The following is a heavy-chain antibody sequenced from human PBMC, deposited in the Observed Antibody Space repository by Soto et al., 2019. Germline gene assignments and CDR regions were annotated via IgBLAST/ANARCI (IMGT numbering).Heavy chain of an antibody. Sequence: ASVKVSCKASGYTFTSYAMHWVRQAPGQRLEWMGWISAYNGNTNYAQKLQGRVTMTTDTSTSTAYMELRSLRSDDTAVYYCARGRKVLYYYGMDVWGQGTTVTVSS. D-gene: IGHD2-8*01. CDR3: ARGRKVLYYYGMDV. CDR2: ISAYNGNT. J-gene: IGHJ6*02. V-gene: IGHV1-18*01. CDR1: GYTFTSYA.